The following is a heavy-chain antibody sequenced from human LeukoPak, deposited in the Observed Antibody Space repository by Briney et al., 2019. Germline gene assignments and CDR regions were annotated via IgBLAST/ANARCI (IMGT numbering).Heavy chain of an antibody. CDR3: ARHDITIFGVVIPPYGMDV. Sequence: SETLSLTCTVSGGSISSSSYYWGWIRQPPGKGLEWIGSIYYSGSTYYNPSLKSRVTISVDTSKNQFSLKLSSVTAADTAVYYRARHDITIFGVVIPPYGMDVWGQGTTVTVSS. D-gene: IGHD3-3*01. J-gene: IGHJ6*02. CDR2: IYYSGST. V-gene: IGHV4-39*01. CDR1: GGSISSSSYY.